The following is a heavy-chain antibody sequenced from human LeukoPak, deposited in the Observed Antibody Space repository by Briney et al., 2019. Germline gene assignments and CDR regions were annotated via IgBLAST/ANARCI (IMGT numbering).Heavy chain of an antibody. J-gene: IGHJ3*02. CDR2: MNLNRGNT. CDR3: AREYSSSWYKAPDPFDI. CDR1: VYTFTSYE. V-gene: IGHV1-8*01. Sequence: ASDKVSRKPSVYTFTSYEIKGVRQAAAEGIEGMGWMNLNRGNTGYAQKFQGTVTMTRDTSTSTAYMELSSLRSEDTAVYYWAREYSSSWYKAPDPFDIWGEGRIVTASS. D-gene: IGHD6-13*01.